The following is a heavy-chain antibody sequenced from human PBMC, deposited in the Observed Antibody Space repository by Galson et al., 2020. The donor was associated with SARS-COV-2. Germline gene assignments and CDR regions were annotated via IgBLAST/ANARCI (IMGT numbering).Heavy chain of an antibody. J-gene: IGHJ4*02. Sequence: GGSLRLSCAASGFTFSSYAMHWVRQAPGKGLEWVAVISYDGSNKYYADSVKGRFTISRDNSKNTLYLQMNSLRAEDTAVYYCARESVYYHDSSGYSLFDYWGQGTLVTVSS. CDR2: ISYDGSNK. V-gene: IGHV3-30*04. CDR3: ARESVYYHDSSGYSLFDY. D-gene: IGHD3-22*01. CDR1: GFTFSSYA.